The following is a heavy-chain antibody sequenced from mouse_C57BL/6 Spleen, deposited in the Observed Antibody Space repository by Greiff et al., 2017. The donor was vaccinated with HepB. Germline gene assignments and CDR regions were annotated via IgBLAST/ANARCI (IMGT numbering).Heavy chain of an antibody. D-gene: IGHD1-1*02. CDR2: IYPGDGDT. CDR1: GYAFSSYW. V-gene: IGHV1-80*01. CDR3: ARKRDLLSSMDY. Sequence: QVHVKQSGAELVKPGASVKISCKASGYAFSSYWMNWVKQRPGKGLEWIGQIYPGDGDTNYNGKFKGKATLTADKSSSTAYMQLSSLTSEDSAVYFCARKRDLLSSMDYWGQGTSVTVSS. J-gene: IGHJ4*01.